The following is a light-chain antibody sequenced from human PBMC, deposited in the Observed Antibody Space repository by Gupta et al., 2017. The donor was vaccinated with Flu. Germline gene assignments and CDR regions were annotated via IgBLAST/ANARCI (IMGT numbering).Light chain of an antibody. J-gene: IGKJ4*01. Sequence: VTRLWSPGERGTLPWRASQKVSSNYLDWYQQKPGQAPRLFIYGDSRRATGIPDRFSGSGYGTDFTLTISRREPEDFAVYYCQQEDSSPFTFGRWTKVDIK. CDR3: QQEDSSPFT. CDR2: GDS. CDR1: QKVSSNY. V-gene: IGKV3-20*01.